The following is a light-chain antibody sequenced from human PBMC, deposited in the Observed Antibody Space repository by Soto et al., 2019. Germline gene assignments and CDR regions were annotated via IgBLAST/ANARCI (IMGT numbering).Light chain of an antibody. V-gene: IGKV3-11*01. CDR2: DAS. J-gene: IGKJ2*01. CDR3: RQRSNWPLYT. Sequence: EIVLTQSPATLSLSPGERATLSCRASQSVSHYLAWYQQKPGQAPRLLIYDASNRATGIPARFSGSGSGTDFTLTISSLEPEDFAVYYCRQRSNWPLYTFGQGTKLEIK. CDR1: QSVSHY.